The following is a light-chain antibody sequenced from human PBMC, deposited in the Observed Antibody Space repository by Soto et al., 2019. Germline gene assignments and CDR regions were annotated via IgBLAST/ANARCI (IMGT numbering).Light chain of an antibody. CDR1: QSISTF. CDR3: QQSFTAPWT. Sequence: DIQMTQSPSSLSASVGDRGTVTCRASQSISTFLNWYQQKPGKAPNLLIYTTSTLHGGVPSRFSGSGSGTDFTLTISSLQPEDFATYYCQQSFTAPWTFGQGTRVEIK. CDR2: TTS. J-gene: IGKJ1*01. V-gene: IGKV1-39*01.